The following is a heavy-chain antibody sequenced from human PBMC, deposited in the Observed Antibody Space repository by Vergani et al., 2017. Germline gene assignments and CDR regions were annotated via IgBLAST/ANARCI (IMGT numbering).Heavy chain of an antibody. CDR2: ISGSGGST. V-gene: IGHV3-23*01. J-gene: IGHJ4*02. CDR3: VVDMIVVVPAAIHAIDY. Sequence: EVQLLESGGGLVKPGGSLRLSCAASGVTFSSYAMSWVRQAPGKGLEWVSAISGSGGSTYYADSVKGRFTISRDNSKNTLYLQMNSLRAEDTAVYYCVVDMIVVVPAAIHAIDYWGQGTLVTVSS. D-gene: IGHD2-2*01. CDR1: GVTFSSYA.